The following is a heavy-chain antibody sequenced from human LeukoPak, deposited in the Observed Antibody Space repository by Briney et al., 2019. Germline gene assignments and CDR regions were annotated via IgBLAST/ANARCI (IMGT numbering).Heavy chain of an antibody. V-gene: IGHV4-39*07. Sequence: SETLSLTCTVSGGSISSSSYYWGWIRQPPGKGLEWIGSIYYSGSTYYNPSLKSRVTISVDRSKNQFSLKLSSVTAADTAVYYCARDKEIGYCSGGSCFNNWGQGTLVTVSS. D-gene: IGHD2-15*01. CDR1: GGSISSSSYY. CDR3: ARDKEIGYCSGGSCFNN. J-gene: IGHJ4*02. CDR2: IYYSGST.